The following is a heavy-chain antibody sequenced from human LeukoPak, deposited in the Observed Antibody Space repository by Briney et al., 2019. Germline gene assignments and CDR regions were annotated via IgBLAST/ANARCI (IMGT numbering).Heavy chain of an antibody. CDR1: GFTFSSYG. V-gene: IGHV3-23*01. J-gene: IGHJ4*02. D-gene: IGHD1-7*01. CDR2: ISTSGGA. CDR3: AKNYLRDSDF. Sequence: GGSLRLSCAASGFTFSSYGMHWVRQAPGKGLEWVSAISTSGGAYYADSVKGRFTISRDNSRTTLFLQMNSLRVEDTAVYHCAKNYLRDSDFWGQGTLVTVSS.